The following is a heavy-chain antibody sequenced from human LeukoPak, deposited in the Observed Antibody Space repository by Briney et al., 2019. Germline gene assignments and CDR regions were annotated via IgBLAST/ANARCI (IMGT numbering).Heavy chain of an antibody. Sequence: PGGSLRLSCAASGFTFSSYWMHWVRQAPGKGLVWVSRINSDGSSTSYADSVKGRFTIPRDNAKNTLYLQMNSLRAEDTAVYYCAREQYTTSYYYYYMDVWGKGPTVTVSS. J-gene: IGHJ6*03. V-gene: IGHV3-74*01. CDR3: AREQYTTSYYYYYMDV. D-gene: IGHD1-1*01. CDR1: GFTFSSYW. CDR2: INSDGSST.